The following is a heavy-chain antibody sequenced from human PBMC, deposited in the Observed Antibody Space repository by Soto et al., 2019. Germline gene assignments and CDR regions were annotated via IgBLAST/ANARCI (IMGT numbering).Heavy chain of an antibody. V-gene: IGHV4-39*01. CDR3: ASYKGITMRVVVAYFDY. CDR1: GGSISSSSYY. CDR2: IYYSGNT. D-gene: IGHD3-22*01. J-gene: IGHJ4*02. Sequence: SETLSLTCTVSGGSISSSSYYWGWIRQPPGQGLEWIGSIYYSGNTYYNPSIKSRVTISVDTQKNQFPLKLSFVTAADTAVYYCASYKGITMRVVVAYFDYWGQGTLVTVSS.